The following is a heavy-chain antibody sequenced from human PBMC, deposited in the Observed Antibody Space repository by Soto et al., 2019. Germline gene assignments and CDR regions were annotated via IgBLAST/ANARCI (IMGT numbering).Heavy chain of an antibody. D-gene: IGHD2-15*01. J-gene: IGHJ6*02. V-gene: IGHV4-39*01. CDR2: MFYSGLT. CDR3: APLSVSLSGPYGIHV. CDR1: GYSVTSSDYY. Sequence: SETLSLTCSVSGYSVTSSDYYWAWIRQAPGKGLEWIGSMFYSGLTYYNPSLKSRVTLSVGTSKNQFSVRLNSVTAADTAVYYCAPLSVSLSGPYGIHVWGQGTTVTVSS.